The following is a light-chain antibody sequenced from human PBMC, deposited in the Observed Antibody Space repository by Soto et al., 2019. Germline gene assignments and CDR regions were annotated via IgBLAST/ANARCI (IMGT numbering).Light chain of an antibody. CDR1: QSVSSSY. CDR3: QQYCSSLFT. Sequence: EIVLTQSPGTLSLSPGERATLSCRASQSVSSSYLAWYQQKPGQAPRLLIYGASSRATGIPDRFSGSDSGTAFTLTISRLEPEDFAVYYCQQYCSSLFTFGPGTKVEIK. V-gene: IGKV3-20*01. CDR2: GAS. J-gene: IGKJ3*01.